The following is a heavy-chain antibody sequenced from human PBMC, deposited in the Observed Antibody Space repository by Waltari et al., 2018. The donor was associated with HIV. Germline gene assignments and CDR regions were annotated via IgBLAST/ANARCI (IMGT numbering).Heavy chain of an antibody. CDR3: ANLESNWGAFDI. Sequence: QVQLQESGPGLVKPSETLSPTCAVSDYFLTSVYSWGWIRQAPGKGLEWIGNIYYSGSTYYNPSLKSRVTISVDTSKNHFSLKLSSLTAADTAIYYCANLESNWGAFDIWGQGTMVTVSS. V-gene: IGHV4-38-2*01. CDR1: DYFLTSVYS. D-gene: IGHD7-27*01. CDR2: IYYSGST. J-gene: IGHJ3*02.